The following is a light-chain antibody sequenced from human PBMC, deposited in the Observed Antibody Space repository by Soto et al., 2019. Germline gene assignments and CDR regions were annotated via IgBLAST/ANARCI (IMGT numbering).Light chain of an antibody. CDR2: EVS. V-gene: IGLV2-14*01. CDR1: TSDVGGYNY. CDR3: SSYTSSSTPGV. J-gene: IGLJ3*02. Sequence: QSALTQPASVSGSPGQSITISCTGTTSDVGGYNYVSWYQHHPGKAPKLMIYEVSNRPSGVSNRFSGSKSGSTASLTISGLQAEDEADYYYSSYTSSSTPGVFGGGTKVTVL.